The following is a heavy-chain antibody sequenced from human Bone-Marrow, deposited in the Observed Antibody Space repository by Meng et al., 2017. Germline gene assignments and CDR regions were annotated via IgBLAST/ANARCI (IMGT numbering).Heavy chain of an antibody. J-gene: IGHJ4*02. D-gene: IGHD3-3*01. Sequence: GESLKISCAASGFTFSNSAMSWVRQAPGKGLEWVAVISYDGSNKYYADSVKGRFTISRDNSKNTLYLQMNSLRAEDTAVYYCARIRGDHYDFWSGYYGLDYWGQGTLVTVSS. CDR1: GFTFSNSA. CDR3: ARIRGDHYDFWSGYYGLDY. CDR2: ISYDGSNK. V-gene: IGHV3-30*01.